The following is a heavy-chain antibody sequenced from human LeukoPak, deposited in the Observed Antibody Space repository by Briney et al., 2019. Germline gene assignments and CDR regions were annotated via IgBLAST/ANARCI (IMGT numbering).Heavy chain of an antibody. Sequence: GGSLRLSCAASGFTFDDYAMHWVRQAPGKGLVWVSRINSDGSSTSYADSVKGRFTISRDNAKNTLYLQMNSLRAEDTAVYYCARTLSQPSVYSSSWRYFDYWGQGTLVTVSS. J-gene: IGHJ4*02. CDR1: GFTFDDYA. V-gene: IGHV3-74*01. CDR2: INSDGSST. CDR3: ARTLSQPSVYSSSWRYFDY. D-gene: IGHD6-13*01.